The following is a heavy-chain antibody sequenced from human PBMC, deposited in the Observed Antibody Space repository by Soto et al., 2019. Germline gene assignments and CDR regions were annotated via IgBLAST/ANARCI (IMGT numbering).Heavy chain of an antibody. V-gene: IGHV3-33*01. D-gene: IGHD5-18*01. J-gene: IGHJ4*02. Sequence: GGSLRLSCAASGFTFSSYGMHWVRQAPGKGLEWVAVIWYDGSNKYYADSVKGRFTISRDNSKNTLYLQMNSLRAEDTAVYYWARLVDTAMGGEDYWGQGTLVTVS. CDR2: IWYDGSNK. CDR1: GFTFSSYG. CDR3: ARLVDTAMGGEDY.